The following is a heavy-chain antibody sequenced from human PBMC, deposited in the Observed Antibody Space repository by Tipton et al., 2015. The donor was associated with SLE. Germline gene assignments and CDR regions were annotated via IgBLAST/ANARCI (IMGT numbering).Heavy chain of an antibody. Sequence: TLSLTCTVSGGSISSHYWSWFRQPPGKGLEWIGYIYYGGNTKYNPSLKSRVIISLDTSRTQFSLKLSSVTAADTAVYYCARDGRGYCDNSGCSEYHWFDPWGQGTLVTVSS. CDR3: ARDGRGYCDNSGCSEYHWFDP. D-gene: IGHD3-22*01. J-gene: IGHJ5*02. V-gene: IGHV4-59*11. CDR1: GGSISSHY. CDR2: IYYGGNT.